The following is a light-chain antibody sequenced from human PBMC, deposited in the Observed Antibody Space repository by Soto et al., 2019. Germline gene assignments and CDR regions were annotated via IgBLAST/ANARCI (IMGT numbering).Light chain of an antibody. Sequence: IQLTQPPSPLSASVGDRVTITCRASQSVQTWLAWFQQKPGKAPKLLIYKATTLETGVPSRFSGSGSETEFTLTISDLHPDYVGTYYCQQYNNYFTFGQGTKVDIK. V-gene: IGKV1-5*03. CDR3: QQYNNYFT. J-gene: IGKJ1*01. CDR1: QSVQTW. CDR2: KAT.